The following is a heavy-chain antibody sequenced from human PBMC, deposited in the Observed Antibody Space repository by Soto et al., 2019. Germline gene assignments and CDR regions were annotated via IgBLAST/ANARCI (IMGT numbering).Heavy chain of an antibody. Sequence: QITLKESGPTLVKPTQTLTLTCTFSGFSLSTSGVGVGWIRQPPGKALEWLAVIYWNDDKRYSPSLKSRLTITKDTSKSQVVRTIANMEPVDTSTYYCAQSWAQSNFDWFVPWGQGTMVTVSS. CDR2: IYWNDDK. V-gene: IGHV2-5*01. CDR3: AQSWAQSNFDWFVP. D-gene: IGHD4-4*01. CDR1: GFSLSTSGVG. J-gene: IGHJ5*02.